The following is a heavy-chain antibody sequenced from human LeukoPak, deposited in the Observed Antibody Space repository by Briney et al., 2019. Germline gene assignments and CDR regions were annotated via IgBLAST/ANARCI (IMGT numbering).Heavy chain of an antibody. Sequence: ASMKVSCKASGYTFINYGFTWVRQAPGQGLEWMGWISAYNGNTNYLQKFQGRATMTTDTSTNTAYMELRSLRSDDTAVYYCARVSTNSRVAGYDPQWYFDLWGRGTLVTVSS. D-gene: IGHD2/OR15-2a*01. CDR3: ARVSTNSRVAGYDPQWYFDL. CDR1: GYTFINYG. V-gene: IGHV1-18*01. J-gene: IGHJ2*01. CDR2: ISAYNGNT.